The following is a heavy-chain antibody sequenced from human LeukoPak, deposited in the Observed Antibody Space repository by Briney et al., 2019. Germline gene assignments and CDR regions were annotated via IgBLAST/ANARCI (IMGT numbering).Heavy chain of an antibody. CDR1: GFTFSSYS. CDR2: IRYDGSNK. Sequence: GGSLRLSCAASGFTFSSYSMNWVRQAPGKGLEWVAFIRYDGSNKYYADSVKGRFTISRDNSKNTLYLQMNSLRAEDTAVYYCAKCEDSSGWYYYYMDVWGKGTTVTVSS. V-gene: IGHV3-30*02. J-gene: IGHJ6*03. CDR3: AKCEDSSGWYYYYMDV. D-gene: IGHD6-19*01.